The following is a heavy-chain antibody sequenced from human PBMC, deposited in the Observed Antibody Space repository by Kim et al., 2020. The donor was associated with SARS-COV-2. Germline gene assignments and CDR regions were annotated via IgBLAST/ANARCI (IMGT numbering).Heavy chain of an antibody. CDR1: EFSVSTNT. V-gene: IGHV3-53*01. J-gene: IGHJ4*02. Sequence: GGSLRLSCAASEFSVSTNTMTWVRQAPGKGLEWVSIMYRNGTTYYADSVKGRFTTSRDTSKNTLYLQMDNLRADDTAVYYCAGDNYNNYWYKYWDQGTLVSVSA. D-gene: IGHD1-20*01. CDR3: AGDNYNNYWYKY. CDR2: MYRNGTT.